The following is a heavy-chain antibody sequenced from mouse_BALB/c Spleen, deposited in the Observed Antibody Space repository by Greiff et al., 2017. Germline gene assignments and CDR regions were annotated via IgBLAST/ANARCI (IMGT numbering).Heavy chain of an antibody. CDR3: ARHYDYSFAY. CDR2: ISSGGSYT. Sequence: EVQLQQSGGDLVKPGGSLKLSCAASGFTFSSYGMSWVRQTPDKRLEWVATISSGGSYTYYPDSVKGRFTISRDNAKNTLYLQMSSLKSEDTAMYYCARHYDYSFAYWGQGTLVTVSA. D-gene: IGHD2-4*01. J-gene: IGHJ3*01. CDR1: GFTFSSYG. V-gene: IGHV5-6*01.